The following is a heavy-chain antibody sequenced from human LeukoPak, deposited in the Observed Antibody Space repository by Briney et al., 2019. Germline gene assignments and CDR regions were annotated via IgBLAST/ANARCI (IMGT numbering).Heavy chain of an antibody. CDR3: AREYSSSSVGAFDI. CDR2: INHSGST. J-gene: IGHJ3*02. Sequence: SETLSLTCAVYGGSFIGYYWSRIRQPPGKGLEWIGEINHSGSTNYNPSLKSRVTISVDTSKNQFSLKLSSVTAADTAVYYCAREYSSSSVGAFDIWGQGTMVTVSS. V-gene: IGHV4-34*01. CDR1: GGSFIGYY. D-gene: IGHD6-6*01.